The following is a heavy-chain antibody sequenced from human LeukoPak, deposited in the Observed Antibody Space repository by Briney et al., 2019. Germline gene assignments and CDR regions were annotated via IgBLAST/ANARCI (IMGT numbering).Heavy chain of an antibody. V-gene: IGHV3-11*06. CDR2: ISSSSSYT. Sequence: GGSLRLSCAASGFTFSDYYMSWIRQAPGKGLEWVSYISSSSSYTNYADSVKGRFTISRDNAKNSLYLQMNSLRAEDTAVYYCARVAGPYSSGSDALDIWGQGTMVTVSS. J-gene: IGHJ3*02. CDR1: GFTFSDYY. CDR3: ARVAGPYSSGSDALDI. D-gene: IGHD6-19*01.